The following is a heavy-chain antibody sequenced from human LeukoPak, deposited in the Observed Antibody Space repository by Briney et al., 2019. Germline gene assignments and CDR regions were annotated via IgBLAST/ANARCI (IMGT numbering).Heavy chain of an antibody. D-gene: IGHD6-13*01. Sequence: GGSLRLSCAASGFTFSSYGMHWVRQAPGKGLEWVAFIRYDGSNKYYADSVKGRFTISRDNSKNTLYLQMNSLRAEDTAVYYWAKDEWVAAAGTALTWYYYGMDVWGQGTTVTVSS. J-gene: IGHJ6*02. CDR2: IRYDGSNK. CDR3: AKDEWVAAAGTALTWYYYGMDV. CDR1: GFTFSSYG. V-gene: IGHV3-30*02.